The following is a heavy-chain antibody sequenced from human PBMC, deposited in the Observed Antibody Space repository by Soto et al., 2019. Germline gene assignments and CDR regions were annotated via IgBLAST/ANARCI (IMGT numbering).Heavy chain of an antibody. CDR3: ARDLVRDCSSTSSTDGYYYYGMDV. CDR1: GGSISSYY. Sequence: SETLSLTCTVSGGSISSYYWSWIRQPPGQGLEWIGSSHYSVSTNYNPSLRSRVTISVDTSKNHFSLKLSAVTAADTAVYYCARDLVRDCSSTSSTDGYYYYGMDVWGQGTTVTVSS. J-gene: IGHJ6*02. D-gene: IGHD2-2*01. V-gene: IGHV4-59*01. CDR2: SHYSVST.